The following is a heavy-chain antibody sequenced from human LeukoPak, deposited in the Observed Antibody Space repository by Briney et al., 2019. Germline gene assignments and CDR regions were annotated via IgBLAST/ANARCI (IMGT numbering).Heavy chain of an antibody. D-gene: IGHD6-13*01. CDR2: ISSSSSNI. CDR1: GFALNFHC. V-gene: IGHV3-48*01. J-gene: IGHJ4*02. Sequence: GGSLRLSCATSGFALNFHCMNWVRQAPGKGLEWVSYISSSSSNIYYADSVKGRFTISRDNAQNSLYLQMNSLRAEDTAVYFCARGSSSWSSPFDYWGQGTLVTVSS. CDR3: ARGSSSWSSPFDY.